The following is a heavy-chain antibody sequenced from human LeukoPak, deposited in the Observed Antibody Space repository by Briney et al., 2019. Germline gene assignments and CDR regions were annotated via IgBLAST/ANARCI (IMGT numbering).Heavy chain of an antibody. CDR1: GGSLSSSSYY. J-gene: IGHJ4*02. CDR3: ATDVHYENNWNYY. CDR2: IYYSGST. D-gene: IGHD1-7*01. Sequence: SETLSLTCTVSGGSLSSSSYYWGWIRQPPGKGLEWIGSIYYSGSTYYNPSLKSRVTISVDTSKNQFSLKLSSVTAADTAVYYCATDVHYENNWNYYWGQGNLVTVSS. V-gene: IGHV4-39*01.